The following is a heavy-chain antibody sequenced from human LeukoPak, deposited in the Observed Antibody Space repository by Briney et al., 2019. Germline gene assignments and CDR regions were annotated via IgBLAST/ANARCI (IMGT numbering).Heavy chain of an antibody. D-gene: IGHD3-22*01. V-gene: IGHV1-46*01. CDR2: ISPSGGSS. CDR3: ARDLNPTYYYDSSASKPTDY. J-gene: IGHJ4*02. Sequence: GASVKVSCKASGYTFTDYYIHWVRQAPGQGLEWMGIISPSGGSSSYAQKFQGRVTMTRDKSTSTVYMELSRLRSEDTAVYYCARDLNPTYYYDSSASKPTDYWGQGTLVTVSS. CDR1: GYTFTDYY.